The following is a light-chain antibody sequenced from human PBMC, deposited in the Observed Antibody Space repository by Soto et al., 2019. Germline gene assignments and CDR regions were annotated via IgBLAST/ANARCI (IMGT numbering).Light chain of an antibody. J-gene: IGKJ5*01. CDR2: DAS. Sequence: EIVLTQSPATLSLSPGERATISCRASQSVSSYLAWYQQKPGQAPRLLIYDASNRATGIPARFSGSGSGKAFLLTTSSLGPEDFAVYSCKQRSNGSFGQGTRREIK. CDR3: KQRSNGS. V-gene: IGKV3-11*01. CDR1: QSVSSY.